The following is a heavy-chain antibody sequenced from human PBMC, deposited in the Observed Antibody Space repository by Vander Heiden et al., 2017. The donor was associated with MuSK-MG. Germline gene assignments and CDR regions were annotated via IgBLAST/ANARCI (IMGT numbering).Heavy chain of an antibody. D-gene: IGHD3-22*01. Sequence: VQSGAEVKKPGASVKVSCKASGYTFTSYYMHWVRQAPGQGLEWMGIINPSGGSTSYAQKFQGRVTMTRDTSTSTVYMELSSLRSEDTAVYDCARDLSSGYYYYYYGMDVWGQGITVTVSS. CDR3: ARDLSSGYYYYYYGMDV. J-gene: IGHJ6*02. CDR2: INPSGGST. V-gene: IGHV1-46*01. CDR1: GYTFTSYY.